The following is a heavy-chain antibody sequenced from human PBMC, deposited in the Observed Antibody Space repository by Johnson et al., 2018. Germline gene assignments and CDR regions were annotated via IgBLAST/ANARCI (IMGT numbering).Heavy chain of an antibody. V-gene: IGHV3-23*04. J-gene: IGHJ1*01. D-gene: IGHD5-12*01. CDR3: AYRMAALGQKYFQD. CDR2: LDGGSVST. Sequence: VQLVESGGGLVQPGGSLRLSCVASGFSFSRSVMSWVRQAPGKGLEWVSTLDGGSVSTYYADSVKGRFSISRDTSQNTLYLQLSSLRGEDSALYFCAYRMAALGQKYFQDWGQGALVTVSS. CDR1: GFSFSRSV.